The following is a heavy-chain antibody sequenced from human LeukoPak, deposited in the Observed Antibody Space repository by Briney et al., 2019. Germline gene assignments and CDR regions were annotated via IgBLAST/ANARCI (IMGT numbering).Heavy chain of an antibody. CDR3: AREDSGVYVQWTR. CDR1: GSSISSGDYY. D-gene: IGHD4-17*01. J-gene: IGHJ4*02. V-gene: IGHV4-30-4*08. Sequence: PSQTLSLTCTVSGSSISSGDYYWSWMRRPPGTGLAWLGYISSSGSTYYNPSLRSRVTISVDTSKNEFSLKLRSVTGADTAVFYCAREDSGVYVQWTRWGQGTLVTVSS. CDR2: ISSSGST.